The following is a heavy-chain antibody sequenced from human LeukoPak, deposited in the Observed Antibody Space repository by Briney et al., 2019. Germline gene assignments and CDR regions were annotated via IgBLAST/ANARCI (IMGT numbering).Heavy chain of an antibody. J-gene: IGHJ5*02. V-gene: IGHV4-34*01. CDR1: GESFSGYY. Sequence: SETLSLTCAVYGESFSGYYWTWIRQPPGKGLEWIGEINHSGSTNYNPSLKSRVTISVDTSKNQFSLKLSSVTAADTALYYCARDDYGDYNLDRGSFDPWGQGTLVTVSS. D-gene: IGHD4-17*01. CDR2: INHSGST. CDR3: ARDDYGDYNLDRGSFDP.